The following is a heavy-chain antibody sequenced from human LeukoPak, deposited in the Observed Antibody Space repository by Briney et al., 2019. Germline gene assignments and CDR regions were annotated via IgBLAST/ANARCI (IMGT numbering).Heavy chain of an antibody. CDR3: ARRQQTGGDNGLHNWFDP. CDR2: IYSCGST. D-gene: IGHD2-21*01. J-gene: IGHJ5*02. Sequence: PGGSLRLSCAASGFTVSSNYMSWVRQAPGKGLDWVSVIYSCGSTYYADSVKGRFTISRDNSKNTLYLQMNSVRAEDTAIYYCARRQQTGGDNGLHNWFDPWGQGTLVTVSS. V-gene: IGHV3-53*05. CDR1: GFTVSSNY.